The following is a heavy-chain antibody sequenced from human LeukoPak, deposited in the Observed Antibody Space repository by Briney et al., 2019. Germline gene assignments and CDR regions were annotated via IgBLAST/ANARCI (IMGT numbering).Heavy chain of an antibody. CDR3: AKDRGGSSDYFDY. CDR2: ISYDGSNK. CDR1: GFTFSSYA. D-gene: IGHD3-10*01. J-gene: IGHJ4*02. V-gene: IGHV3-30-3*01. Sequence: GGSLRLSCAASGFTFSSYAMHWVRQAPGKGLEWVAVISYDGSNKYYADSVKGRFTISRDNSKNTLYLQMNSLRAEDTAVYYCAKDRGGSSDYFDYWGQGTLVTVSS.